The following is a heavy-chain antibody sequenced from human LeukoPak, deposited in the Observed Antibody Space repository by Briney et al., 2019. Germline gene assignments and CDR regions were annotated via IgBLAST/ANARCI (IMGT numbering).Heavy chain of an antibody. D-gene: IGHD4/OR15-4a*01. CDR1: VGSISRGSYY. CDR3: ASEVYVDYGDYYYYGMDV. V-gene: IGHV4-61*02. J-gene: IGHJ6*02. CDR2: IYTSGSP. Sequence: PSVTLSLTCTVSVGSISRGSYYWSWIRQPAGKGLEWIGRIYTSGSPNYHPSRKSRVPLSVYKSKNHSSLKLSSVTAADTAVYYCASEVYVDYGDYYYYGMDVWGQGTTVTVSS.